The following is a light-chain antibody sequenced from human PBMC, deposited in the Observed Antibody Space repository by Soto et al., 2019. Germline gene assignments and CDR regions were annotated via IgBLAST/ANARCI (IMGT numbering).Light chain of an antibody. CDR3: QQSYSVPLT. J-gene: IGKJ4*01. Sequence: DTQMTQSPSSLSASVGDRVTIICRASQFMSTYLNWYQLKPGRAPKLLIYAASSVQSGVPSRFSGSASGTDFTLTITNLQPEDSATYSCQQSYSVPLTFGGGTQVEI. CDR1: QFMSTY. CDR2: AAS. V-gene: IGKV1-39*01.